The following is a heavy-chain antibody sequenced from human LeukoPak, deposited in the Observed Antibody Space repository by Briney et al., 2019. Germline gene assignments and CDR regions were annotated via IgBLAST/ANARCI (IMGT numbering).Heavy chain of an antibody. CDR2: IYTSGST. Sequence: PSETLSLXCTVSGGSISSGSYYWSWIRQPAGKGLEWIGRIYTSGSTNYNPPLKSRVTISVDTSKNQFSLKLSSVTAADTAVYYCASIAVAGTSAVYWGQGTLVTVSS. V-gene: IGHV4-61*02. J-gene: IGHJ4*02. D-gene: IGHD6-19*01. CDR3: ASIAVAGTSAVY. CDR1: GGSISSGSYY.